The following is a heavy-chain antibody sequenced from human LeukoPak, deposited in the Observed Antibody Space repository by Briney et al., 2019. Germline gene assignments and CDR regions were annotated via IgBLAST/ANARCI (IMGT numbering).Heavy chain of an antibody. D-gene: IGHD6-19*01. J-gene: IGHJ4*02. CDR1: GGSFSGYY. CDR3: ARGRIAVAGASTSLFDIDY. Sequence: PSETLSLTCAVYGGSFSGYYWSWIRQPSGKGLEWIGEINHSGSTNYNPSLKSRVTISVDTSKNQFSLKLSSVTAADTAVYYCARGRIAVAGASTSLFDIDYWGQGTLVTVSS. CDR2: INHSGST. V-gene: IGHV4-34*01.